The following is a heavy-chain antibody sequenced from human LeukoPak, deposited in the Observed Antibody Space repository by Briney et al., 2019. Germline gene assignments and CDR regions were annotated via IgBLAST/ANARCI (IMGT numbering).Heavy chain of an antibody. CDR1: GFTFDDYA. Sequence: GGSLRLSCAASGFTFDDYAMHWVRQAPGKGLEWVSLISWDGGSTYYADSVKGRFTISRDNSKNSLYLQMNSLRAEDTALYYCAKDIVPPYCSSTSCSSHYMDVWGKGTTVTVSS. V-gene: IGHV3-43D*03. J-gene: IGHJ6*03. CDR2: ISWDGGST. D-gene: IGHD2-2*01. CDR3: AKDIVPPYCSSTSCSSHYMDV.